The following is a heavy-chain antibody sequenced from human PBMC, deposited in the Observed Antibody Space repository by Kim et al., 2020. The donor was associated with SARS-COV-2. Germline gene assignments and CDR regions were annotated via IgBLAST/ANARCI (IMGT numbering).Heavy chain of an antibody. CDR3: ARGMFSSGFDV. J-gene: IGHJ6*01. CDR2: ISNGGSST. CDR1: GFTLNTYW. V-gene: IGHV3-74*01. D-gene: IGHD3-10*02. Sequence: GGSLRLSCVASGFTLNTYWINWVRQAPGKGLVWVSRISNGGSSTHYADSVKGRFTMSRDNAENTVILQMHSLRAEDTAVYYCARGMFSSGFDVWGQGTTVNISS.